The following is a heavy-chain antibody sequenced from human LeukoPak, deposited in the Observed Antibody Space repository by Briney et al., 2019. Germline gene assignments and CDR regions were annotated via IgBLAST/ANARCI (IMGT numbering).Heavy chain of an antibody. D-gene: IGHD3-10*01. J-gene: IGHJ4*02. Sequence: ASVKVSCKASGYTFTSYGISWVRQAPGQGLEWMGGIIPIFGTANYAQKFQGRVTITADESTSTAYMELSSLRSEDTAVYYCARVFGSGLIDYWGQGTLVTVSS. CDR3: ARVFGSGLIDY. V-gene: IGHV1-69*13. CDR1: GYTFTSYG. CDR2: IIPIFGTA.